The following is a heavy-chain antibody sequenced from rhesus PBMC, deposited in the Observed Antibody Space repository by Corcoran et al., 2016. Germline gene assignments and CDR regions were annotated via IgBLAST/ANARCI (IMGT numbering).Heavy chain of an antibody. J-gene: IGHJ4*01. CDR3: ARGRDFDY. Sequence: QVQLQESGPGLVKPSETLSLTCTVSGGSISGYYWRWLRQPPGKGLEWIGNIDGNSAGTNYNPSLKSRVTISKDTSKNQFSLKLSSVTAADTAVYYCARGRDFDYWGQGVLVTVSS. CDR2: IDGNSAGT. V-gene: IGHV4-81*01. CDR1: GGSISGYY.